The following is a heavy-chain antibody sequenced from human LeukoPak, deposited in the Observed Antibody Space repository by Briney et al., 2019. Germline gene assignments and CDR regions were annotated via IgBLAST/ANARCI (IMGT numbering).Heavy chain of an antibody. J-gene: IGHJ4*02. Sequence: ASVKVSCKASGYTFTGYYIHWVRQAPGQGLEWMGWINPNSADTNYAQQFQGRVTMTSDTSISTAYMELRRLTSDDTAVYYCAGDQYTGTARGRLDYWGQGTLVTVAS. D-gene: IGHD1-7*01. CDR2: INPNSADT. V-gene: IGHV1-2*02. CDR1: GYTFTGYY. CDR3: AGDQYTGTARGRLDY.